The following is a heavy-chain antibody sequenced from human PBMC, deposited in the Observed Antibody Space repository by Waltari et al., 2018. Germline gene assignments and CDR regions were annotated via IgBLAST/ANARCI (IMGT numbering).Heavy chain of an antibody. D-gene: IGHD7-27*01. Sequence: EVQLVQSGGDLVQPGGSLRISCAASGFTFNTYSMAWVRQAPGKGLEWFSYITSRSSTIYYADSVRGRFTTSRDNAKNSLYLQMNSLRVEDTAVYYCARVGGAALTEGFDYWGQGTLVTVAS. CDR2: ITSRSSTI. J-gene: IGHJ4*02. V-gene: IGHV3-48*01. CDR3: ARVGGAALTEGFDY. CDR1: GFTFNTYS.